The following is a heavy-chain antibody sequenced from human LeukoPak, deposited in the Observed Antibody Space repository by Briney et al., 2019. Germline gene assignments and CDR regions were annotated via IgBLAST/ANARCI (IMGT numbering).Heavy chain of an antibody. CDR1: GFTVSSNY. CDR3: ARAPAFGTVDY. CDR2: IKPDGSEK. J-gene: IGHJ4*02. Sequence: PGGSLRLSCAASGFTVSSNYMSWVRQAPGKGLEWVANIKPDGSEKYPVDSVKGRFTVTRDNARNTLYLQMSRLRDDDSAVYYCARAPAFGTVDYWGQGTLVTVSS. D-gene: IGHD3-16*01. V-gene: IGHV3-7*01.